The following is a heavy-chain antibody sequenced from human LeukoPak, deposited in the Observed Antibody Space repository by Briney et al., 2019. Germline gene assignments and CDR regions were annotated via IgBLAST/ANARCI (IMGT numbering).Heavy chain of an antibody. CDR1: GDSFSSNSAA. CDR3: AREKWLILSLDY. D-gene: IGHD6-19*01. J-gene: IGHJ4*02. CDR2: TYYRSKWYN. V-gene: IGHV6-1*01. Sequence: SQTLSLTCAISGDSFSSNSAAWNWIRQSPSRGLEWLGRTYYRSKWYNDYAVSVKNRITINPDTSKNLFSLQLNSVTPEDTAVYYCAREKWLILSLDYWGQGTLVTVSS.